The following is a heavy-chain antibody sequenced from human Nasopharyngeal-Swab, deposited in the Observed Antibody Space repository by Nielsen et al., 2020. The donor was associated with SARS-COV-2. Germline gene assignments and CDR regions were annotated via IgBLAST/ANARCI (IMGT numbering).Heavy chain of an antibody. CDR3: ARLPRNNWRLDS. CDR2: IKEDGSEK. Sequence: GGSLRLSCAASGFTFGNSWMSWVRQAPGKRLEWVANIKEDGSEKDYVDSVKGRLTISRDNIKNSLYLQMNSLRVEDTAVYFCARLPRNNWRLDSWGQGILVTVSS. CDR1: GFTFGNSW. D-gene: IGHD1-20*01. V-gene: IGHV3-7*03. J-gene: IGHJ4*02.